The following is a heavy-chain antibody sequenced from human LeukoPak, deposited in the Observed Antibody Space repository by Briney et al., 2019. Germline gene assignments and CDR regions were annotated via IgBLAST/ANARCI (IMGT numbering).Heavy chain of an antibody. CDR3: ARARLLDPIVVVPAAYYYYYYMDV. CDR1: GYTFTSYD. CDR2: MNPNSGNT. Sequence: ASVKVSCKASGYTFTSYDINWVRQATGQGLEWMGWMNPNSGNTGYAQKFQGRVTMTRNTSISTAYMELSSLRSEDTAVYYCARARLLDPIVVVPAAYYYYYYMDVWGKGTTVTISS. V-gene: IGHV1-8*01. D-gene: IGHD2-2*01. J-gene: IGHJ6*03.